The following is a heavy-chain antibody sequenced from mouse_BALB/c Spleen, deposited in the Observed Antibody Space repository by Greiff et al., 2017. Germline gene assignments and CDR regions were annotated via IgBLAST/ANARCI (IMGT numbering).Heavy chain of an antibody. J-gene: IGHJ3*01. CDR3: ARDGAFTTATGGDRAWFAY. V-gene: IGHV2-9*02. D-gene: IGHD1-2*01. Sequence: QVQLKESGPGLVAPSQSLSITCTVSGFSLTSYGVHWVRQPPGKGLEWLGVIWAGGSTNYNSALMSRLSISKDNSKSQVFLKMNSLQTDDTAMYYCARDGAFTTATGGDRAWFAYWGQGTLVTVSA. CDR2: IWAGGST. CDR1: GFSLTSYG.